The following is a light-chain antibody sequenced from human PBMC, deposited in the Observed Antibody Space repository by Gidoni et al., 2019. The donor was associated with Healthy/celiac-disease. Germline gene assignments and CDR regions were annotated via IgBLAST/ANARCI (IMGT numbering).Light chain of an antibody. CDR3: QQYGSSPRET. J-gene: IGKJ1*01. Sequence: EIVLTQSPGTLSLSLGERATLSCRASQSVSSSYLAWYQQKPGQTPRLLIYGASSRATGIPDRFSGSGSGTDFTLTISRLEPEDFAVYYCQQYGSSPRETFGQGTKVEIK. V-gene: IGKV3-20*01. CDR1: QSVSSSY. CDR2: GAS.